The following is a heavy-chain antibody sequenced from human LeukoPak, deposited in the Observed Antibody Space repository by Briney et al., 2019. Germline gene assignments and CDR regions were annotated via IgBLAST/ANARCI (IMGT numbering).Heavy chain of an antibody. V-gene: IGHV3-23*01. CDR3: AKDRLYFGNDFGDY. J-gene: IGHJ4*02. D-gene: IGHD3-9*01. CDR2: ISNGGDHT. CDR1: GITFSRFW. Sequence: PGGSLRLSCAASGITFSRFWMSWVRQAPGKGLEWVSVISNGGDHTYYADSVKGRFAISRDNSKNTLYLQMNSLRTEDTAIYYCAKDRLYFGNDFGDYWGQGTLATVSS.